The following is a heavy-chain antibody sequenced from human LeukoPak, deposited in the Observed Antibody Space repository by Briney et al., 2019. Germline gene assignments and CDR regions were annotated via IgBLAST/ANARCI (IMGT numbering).Heavy chain of an antibody. V-gene: IGHV3-43*02. J-gene: IGHJ4*02. Sequence: PGGSLRLSCAASGFTFDDYAMHWVRQAPGKGLEWVSLISGDGGSTYYADSVKGRFTISRDNSKNSLYLQMNSPRTEDTALYYCAKDTDYDFWSGYYDYWGQGTLVTVSS. CDR2: ISGDGGST. D-gene: IGHD3-3*01. CDR3: AKDTDYDFWSGYYDY. CDR1: GFTFDDYA.